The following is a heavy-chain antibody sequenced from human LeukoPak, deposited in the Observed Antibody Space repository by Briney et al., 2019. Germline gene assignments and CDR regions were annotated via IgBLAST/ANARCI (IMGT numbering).Heavy chain of an antibody. V-gene: IGHV3-9*01. CDR1: GFTFDDYA. CDR2: ISWNSGSI. Sequence: PGGSLRLSCAASGFTFDDYAMHWVRQAPGKGLEWVSGISWNSGSIGYADSVKGRFTISRDNAKNSLYLQMNSLRAEDTALYYCAKAPTLEYSSSWYYFDYWGQGTLVTVSS. CDR3: AKAPTLEYSSSWYYFDY. J-gene: IGHJ4*02. D-gene: IGHD6-13*01.